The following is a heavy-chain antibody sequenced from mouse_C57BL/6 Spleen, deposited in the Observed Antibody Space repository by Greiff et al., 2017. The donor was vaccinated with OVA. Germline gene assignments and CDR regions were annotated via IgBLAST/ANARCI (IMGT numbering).Heavy chain of an antibody. CDR2: IRSKSNNYAT. CDR3: VRHPDYYGFYAMDY. V-gene: IGHV10-1*01. J-gene: IGHJ4*01. CDR1: GFSFNTYA. Sequence: GGGLVQPKGSLKLSCAASGFSFNTYAMNWVRQAPGKGLEWVARIRSKSNNYATYYADSVKDRFTISRDDSESMLYLQMNNLKTEDTAMYYCVRHPDYYGFYAMDYWGRGTSVTVSS. D-gene: IGHD1-1*01.